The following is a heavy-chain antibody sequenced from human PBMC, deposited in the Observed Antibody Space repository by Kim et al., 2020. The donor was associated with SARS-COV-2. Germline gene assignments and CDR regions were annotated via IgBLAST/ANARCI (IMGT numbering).Heavy chain of an antibody. D-gene: IGHD5-12*01. CDR2: ISTDGGST. CDR1: GFSFSSYV. Sequence: GGSLRLSCEASGFSFSSYVMHWVRQAPGKGLEYVSAISTDGGSTSYADFVKGRFSISRDNSKNTLYLQMGSMRAEDMAVYYCARAHGYSGYYDYWGQRTL. J-gene: IGHJ4*02. CDR3: ARAHGYSGYYDY. V-gene: IGHV3-64*02.